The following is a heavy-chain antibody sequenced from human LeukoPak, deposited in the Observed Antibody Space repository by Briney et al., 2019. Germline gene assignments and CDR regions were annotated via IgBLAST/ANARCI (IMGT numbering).Heavy chain of an antibody. J-gene: IGHJ6*03. CDR2: VNPNRGGT. Sequence: ASVTVSCKASGYTFTGYYMHWVRRAPAQGLDWMGWVNPNRGGTNYAQKFQRRDTMTRHTPISTAYMELSRLRSDDTAVSYCARAYSSSWPQPFYYSYYYLDVWGKGTTVTVSS. CDR1: GYTFTGYY. CDR3: ARAYSSSWPQPFYYSYYYLDV. D-gene: IGHD6-13*01. V-gene: IGHV1-2*02.